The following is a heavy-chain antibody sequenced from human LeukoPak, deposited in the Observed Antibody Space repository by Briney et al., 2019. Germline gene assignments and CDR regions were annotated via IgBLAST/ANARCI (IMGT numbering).Heavy chain of an antibody. V-gene: IGHV3-48*03. J-gene: IGHJ4*02. CDR2: ISSSGSTI. Sequence: GRSLRLSCAASGFTFSSYEMNWVRQAPGKGLEWVSYISSSGSTIYYADSVKGRFTISRDNAKNSLYLQMNSLRAEDTAVYYCARDPGYCSGGSCYPLYYFDYWGQGTLVTVSS. CDR3: ARDPGYCSGGSCYPLYYFDY. CDR1: GFTFSSYE. D-gene: IGHD2-15*01.